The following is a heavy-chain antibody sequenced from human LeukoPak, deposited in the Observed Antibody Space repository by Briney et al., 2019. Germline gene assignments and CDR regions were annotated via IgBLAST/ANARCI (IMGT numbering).Heavy chain of an antibody. CDR2: IYHSGST. D-gene: IGHD3-22*01. J-gene: IGHJ4*02. V-gene: IGHV4-30-2*01. Sequence: SQTLSLTCAVSGGSISSGGYSWSWIRQPPGKGLEWIGYIYHSGSTYYNPSPKSRVTISVDRSKNQFSLKLSSVTAADTAVYYCARAAYDYYDSSGYPALVDYWGQGTLVTVSS. CDR1: GGSISSGGYS. CDR3: ARAAYDYYDSSGYPALVDY.